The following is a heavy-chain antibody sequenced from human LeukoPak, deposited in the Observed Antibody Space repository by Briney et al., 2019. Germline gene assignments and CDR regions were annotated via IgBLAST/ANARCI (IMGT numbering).Heavy chain of an antibody. CDR2: IYSGGST. Sequence: QPGGSLRLSCAASGFSVSSNYMSWVRQAPGKGPEWVTIIYSGGSTYYADSVKGRFTISRDNSKNTLYLQMNSLRVEDTAVYYCARELHWGQGTLVTVSS. D-gene: IGHD1-26*01. CDR3: ARELH. CDR1: GFSVSSNY. V-gene: IGHV3-66*02. J-gene: IGHJ4*02.